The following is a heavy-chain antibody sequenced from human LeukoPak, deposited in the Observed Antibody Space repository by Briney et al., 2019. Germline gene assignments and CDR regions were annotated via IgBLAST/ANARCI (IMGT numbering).Heavy chain of an antibody. V-gene: IGHV3-23*01. CDR1: GFTFSSYG. Sequence: GSLRLSCAASGFTFSSYGMSWVRQAPGKGLEWVSGISGSGTTTYYADSVKGRFTISRDNSKTTLFLQMNSLRADDTAVYYCDYWGQGTLVTVSS. J-gene: IGHJ4*02. CDR3: DY. CDR2: ISGSGTTT.